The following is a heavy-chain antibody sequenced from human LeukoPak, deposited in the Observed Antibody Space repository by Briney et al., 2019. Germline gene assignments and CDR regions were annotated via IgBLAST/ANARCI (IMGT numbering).Heavy chain of an antibody. CDR2: IKSKTDGGTT. Sequence: GGSLRLSCAASGFTFSYAWMNWVRQAPGKGLEWVGRIKSKTDGGTTDYDAPVKGRFTITRDYSKNTLYLQMNSLKTEDTAVYYCTTIGYCTNGVCPNDYWGQGTLVTVSS. J-gene: IGHJ4*02. V-gene: IGHV3-15*07. CDR3: TTIGYCTNGVCPNDY. D-gene: IGHD2-8*01. CDR1: GFTFSYAW.